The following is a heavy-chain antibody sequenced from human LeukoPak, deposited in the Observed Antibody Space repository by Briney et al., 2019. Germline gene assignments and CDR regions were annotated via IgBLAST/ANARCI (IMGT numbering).Heavy chain of an antibody. Sequence: SETLSLTCTVSGGSISSYYWSWIRQPPGKGLEWIGYIYYSGSTNYNPSLKSRVTISVDTSKNQFSLKLSSVTAADTAVYYCARTATVNAVEKQNWFDPWGQGTLVTVSS. CDR3: ARTATVNAVEKQNWFDP. CDR1: GGSISSYY. CDR2: IYYSGST. V-gene: IGHV4-59*01. D-gene: IGHD4-17*01. J-gene: IGHJ5*02.